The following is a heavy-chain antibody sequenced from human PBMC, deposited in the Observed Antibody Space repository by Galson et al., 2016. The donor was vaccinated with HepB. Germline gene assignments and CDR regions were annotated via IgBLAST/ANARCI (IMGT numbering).Heavy chain of an antibody. Sequence: SVKVACKASGYTFTNFGISGGGKAEGKGREWWGWISAYSGNTKDAQSLQDRVTRTTDTSTTTAYMELRSLRSDDTAVYYCARDVFPSIPMVRGFDYWGQGTLVTVSS. CDR3: ARDVFPSIPMVRGFDY. V-gene: IGHV1-18*01. CDR1: GYTFTNFG. J-gene: IGHJ4*02. D-gene: IGHD3-10*01. CDR2: ISAYSGNT.